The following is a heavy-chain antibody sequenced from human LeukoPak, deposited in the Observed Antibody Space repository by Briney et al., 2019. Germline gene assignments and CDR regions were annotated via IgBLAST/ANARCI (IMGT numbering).Heavy chain of an antibody. CDR3: ASARHGDYVWDY. CDR2: IYSGGSHT. CDR1: GYSFTYW. D-gene: IGHD4-17*01. V-gene: IGHV5-51*01. Sequence: GVSLTISCKGSGYSFTYWIGLMRQMPGKGLEWMGIIYSGGSHTYYSASFQGRVTISADKSISTAYLQWSSLEASDTAMYYCASARHGDYVWDYWGQGTLVTVSS. J-gene: IGHJ4*02.